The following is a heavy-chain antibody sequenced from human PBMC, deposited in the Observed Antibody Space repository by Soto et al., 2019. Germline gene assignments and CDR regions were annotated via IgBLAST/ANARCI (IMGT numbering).Heavy chain of an antibody. CDR2: IHYSGTA. V-gene: IGHV4-59*11. J-gene: IGHJ4*02. Sequence: QVRLHESGPGLVKPSETLSLTCNVSGVYIKSHYWAWIRQPPGKGLEWIGHIHYSGTAGYSPSLKSRVTLPVLRAENQISLRLTSGTAADTAVYFCAKLSAGINQPTVTTVMTVLDFWGQGVLVTVSS. D-gene: IGHD1-1*01. CDR3: AKLSAGINQPTVTTVMTVLDF. CDR1: GVYIKSHY.